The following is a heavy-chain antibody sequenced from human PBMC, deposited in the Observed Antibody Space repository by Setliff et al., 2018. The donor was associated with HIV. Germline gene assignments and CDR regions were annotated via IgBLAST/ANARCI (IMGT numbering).Heavy chain of an antibody. CDR2: ISGGGGKT. D-gene: IGHD2-15*01. Sequence: GGSLRLSCAASGFTFSNFAMSWVRQAPGKGLEWVSAISGGGGKTDYADSVKGRFTISRDNSKNTLYLQMNSLRVEDTGVYFCARESFGGSTWALGDSWGQGALVTVSS. CDR1: GFTFSNFA. J-gene: IGHJ4*02. CDR3: ARESFGGSTWALGDS. V-gene: IGHV3-23*01.